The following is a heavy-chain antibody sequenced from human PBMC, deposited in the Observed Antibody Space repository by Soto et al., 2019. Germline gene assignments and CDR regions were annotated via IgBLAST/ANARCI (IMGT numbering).Heavy chain of an antibody. V-gene: IGHV1-45*02. CDR2: ITPFNGDV. Sequence: QMQLVQSGAEVKKPGSTVTVSCKALGNTFTFRYLHWVRQAPGQALEWMGWITPFNGDVHYAQKFQERVTITRDRSINTAYMRMSSLRSEDTAMYYCASGGAGSGPLTWELPDHWGQGTLVTVSS. CDR1: GNTFTFRY. J-gene: IGHJ4*02. CDR3: ASGGAGSGPLTWELPDH. D-gene: IGHD1-26*01.